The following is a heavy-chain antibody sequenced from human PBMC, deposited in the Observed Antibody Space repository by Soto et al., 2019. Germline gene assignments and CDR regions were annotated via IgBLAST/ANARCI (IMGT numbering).Heavy chain of an antibody. CDR3: TTAVVATMGDYYYYGMDV. CDR1: GFTFSNAW. CDR2: IKSKTDGGTT. J-gene: IGHJ6*02. D-gene: IGHD5-12*01. V-gene: IGHV3-15*01. Sequence: GESLKISCAASGFTFSNAWMSWVRQAPGKGLEWVGRIKSKTDGGTTDYAAPVKGRFTISRDDSKNTLYLQMNSLKTEDTAVYYCTTAVVATMGDYYYYGMDVWGQGTTVTVSS.